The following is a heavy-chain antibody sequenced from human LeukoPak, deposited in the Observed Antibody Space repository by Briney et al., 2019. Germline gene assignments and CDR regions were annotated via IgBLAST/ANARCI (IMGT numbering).Heavy chain of an antibody. V-gene: IGHV3-49*04. Sequence: GGSLRLSCFASGFIFGDHAMSWVRQAPGKGLEWVGFIRSKAYGGTTEYAASVEGRFTISRDDSRGIAYLQMNSLKTEDTAFYDCTRGPILLWIHNGMDVWGPGTTVTVSS. CDR3: TRGPILLWIHNGMDV. J-gene: IGHJ6*02. CDR2: IRSKAYGGTT. D-gene: IGHD2/OR15-2a*01. CDR1: GFIFGDHA.